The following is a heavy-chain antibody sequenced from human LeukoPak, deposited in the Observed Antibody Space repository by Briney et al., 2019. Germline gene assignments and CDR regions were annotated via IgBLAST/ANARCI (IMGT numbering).Heavy chain of an antibody. D-gene: IGHD2-15*01. CDR3: AKEGVVVVAATESHFQH. Sequence: PGGSLRLSCAASGLTFSSYAMSWVRQAPGKGLEWVSAISGSGGSTYYADSVKGRFTISRDNSKNTLYLQMNSLRAEDTAVYYCAKEGVVVVAATESHFQHWGQGTLVTVSS. CDR1: GLTFSSYA. V-gene: IGHV3-23*01. CDR2: ISGSGGST. J-gene: IGHJ1*01.